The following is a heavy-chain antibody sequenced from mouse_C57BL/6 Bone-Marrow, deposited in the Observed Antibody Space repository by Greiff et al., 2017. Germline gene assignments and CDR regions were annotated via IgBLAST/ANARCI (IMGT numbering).Heavy chain of an antibody. Sequence: EVQLQQSGAELVRPGASVKLSCTASGFNIKDDYMHWVKQRPEQGLEWIGWIDPENGDTEYASKFQGKATITADTSSNTAYLQLSRLTSEDTAVYYCATDGGSFSWFAYWGQGTLVTVSA. CDR1: GFNIKDDY. CDR3: ATDGGSFSWFAY. J-gene: IGHJ3*01. V-gene: IGHV14-4*01. D-gene: IGHD1-1*02. CDR2: IDPENGDT.